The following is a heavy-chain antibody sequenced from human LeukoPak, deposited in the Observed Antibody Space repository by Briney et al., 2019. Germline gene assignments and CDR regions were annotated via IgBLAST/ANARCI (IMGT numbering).Heavy chain of an antibody. CDR1: GFTFSSYS. CDR2: ISTSSTYI. D-gene: IGHD1-20*01. J-gene: IGHJ4*02. V-gene: IGHV3-21*01. Sequence: GGSLRLSCAASGFTFSSYSMNWVRQAPGKGLEWVSSISTSSTYIYYADSVKGRFTISRDNAKNSLYLQMNSLRAEDTAVYYCARDPPFIIGTTFFDYWGQGTLVTASS. CDR3: ARDPPFIIGTTFFDY.